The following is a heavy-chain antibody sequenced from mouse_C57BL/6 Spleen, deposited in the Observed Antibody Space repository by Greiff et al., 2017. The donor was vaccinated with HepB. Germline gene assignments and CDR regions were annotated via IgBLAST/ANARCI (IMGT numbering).Heavy chain of an antibody. CDR3: ARPDRDSSGYVDYAMDY. V-gene: IGHV1-31*01. Sequence: EVKLQESGPELVKPGASVKISCKASGYSFTGYYMHWVKQSHGNILDWIGYIYPYNGVSSYNQKFKGKATLTVDKSSSTAYMELRSLTSEDSAVYYCARPDRDSSGYVDYAMDYWGQGTSVTVSS. J-gene: IGHJ4*01. CDR1: GYSFTGYY. D-gene: IGHD3-2*02. CDR2: IYPYNGVS.